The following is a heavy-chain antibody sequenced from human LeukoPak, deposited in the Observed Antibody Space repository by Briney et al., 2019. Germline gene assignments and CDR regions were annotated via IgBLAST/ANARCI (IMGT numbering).Heavy chain of an antibody. V-gene: IGHV1-18*01. D-gene: IGHD5-24*01. CDR2: ISAYNGNT. Sequence: ASVKVSCKASGYTFTSYGISWVRQAPGQGLEWMGWISAYNGNTNYAQKLQGRVTMTTDTSTSTAYMELRSLRSDDTAVYYCAREMATIPHYYYYYYMDVWGKGTTVTVSS. J-gene: IGHJ6*03. CDR1: GYTFTSYG. CDR3: AREMATIPHYYYYYYMDV.